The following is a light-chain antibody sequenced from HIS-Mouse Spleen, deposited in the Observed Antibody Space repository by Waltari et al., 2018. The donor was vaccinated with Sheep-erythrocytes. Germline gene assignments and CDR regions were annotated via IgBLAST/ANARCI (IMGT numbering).Light chain of an antibody. CDR1: ALPKKY. V-gene: IGLV3-10*01. J-gene: IGLJ1*01. CDR3: YSPDSSGNHRV. CDR2: EDS. Sequence: SYELAQPPSVSVSPGQTARITCSGDALPKKYAYWYQQKSGQAPVRVIYEDSKRPSGTPERFSGSSSGTRATLTSSGAHVEDEADYYCYSPDSSGNHRVFGTGTKVTVL.